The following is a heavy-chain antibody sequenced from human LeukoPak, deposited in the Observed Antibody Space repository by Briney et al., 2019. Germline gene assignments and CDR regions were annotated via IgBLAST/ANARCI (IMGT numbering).Heavy chain of an antibody. D-gene: IGHD3-22*01. CDR1: GFTFDYSA. CDR2: INTGDIT. Sequence: HPGGSLRLSCAASGFTFDYSAMTWVRQAPEKGLEWDSTINTGDITFYANSVKGRFTISRDNSKNALFLQMNSLRAEDTAIYYCVKGGFTYYDDWGQGTLVTVSS. J-gene: IGHJ4*02. V-gene: IGHV3-23*01. CDR3: VKGGFTYYDD.